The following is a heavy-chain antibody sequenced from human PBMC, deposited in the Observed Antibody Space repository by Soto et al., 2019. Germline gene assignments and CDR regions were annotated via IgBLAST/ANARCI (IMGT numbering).Heavy chain of an antibody. CDR2: INGDGTDT. J-gene: IGHJ4*02. V-gene: IGHV3-74*03. D-gene: IGHD3-16*01. CDR1: GFTFSMYW. CDR3: AREVGRGSGSYYLDY. Sequence: GGSLRLSCAASGFTFSMYWMHWVRQAPGKGLLWVSRINGDGTDTTYADSVKGRFTISRDKAKNTVYLQMNGLRAEDTAVYYCAREVGRGSGSYYLDYWGQETLVTVSS.